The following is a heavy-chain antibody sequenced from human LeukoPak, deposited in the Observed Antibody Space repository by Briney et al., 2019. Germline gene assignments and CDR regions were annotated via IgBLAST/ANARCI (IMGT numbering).Heavy chain of an antibody. CDR3: AREYCSGGSCYLPFDP. V-gene: IGHV4-39*07. Sequence: SETLSLTCTVSGGSISSSSYYWGWIRQPPGKGLEWIGSIYYSGSTYYNPSLKSRVTISVDTSKNQFSLKLSSVTAADTAVYYCAREYCSGGSCYLPFDPWGQGTLVTVSS. J-gene: IGHJ5*02. D-gene: IGHD2-15*01. CDR2: IYYSGST. CDR1: GGSISSSSYY.